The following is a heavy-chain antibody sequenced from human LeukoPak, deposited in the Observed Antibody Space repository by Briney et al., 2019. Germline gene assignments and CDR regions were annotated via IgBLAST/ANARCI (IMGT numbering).Heavy chain of an antibody. V-gene: IGHV4-4*07. J-gene: IGHJ5*02. Sequence: SETLSLTCTVSGGSISSYYWSRIRQPAGKGLEWIGRIYTSGSTNYNPSLKSRLTISVDTSKNQVSLKLSSVTAADTAVYYCARHVGSNNWFDPWGQGTLVTVSS. CDR1: GGSISSYY. CDR3: ARHVGSNNWFDP. D-gene: IGHD3-16*01. CDR2: IYTSGST.